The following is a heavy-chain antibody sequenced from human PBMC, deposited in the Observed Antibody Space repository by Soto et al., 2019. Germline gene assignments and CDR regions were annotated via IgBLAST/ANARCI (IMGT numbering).Heavy chain of an antibody. CDR1: GASISSADHY. CDR3: ARALYSRTWYGDFDS. CDR2: IYYSGST. J-gene: IGHJ4*02. Sequence: SETLSLTCTVSGASISSADHYWSWVRQPPGKGLEWIGYIYYSGSTYYSPSLKSRVSISVDTSKNHFSLRVNSVTAADTAVYYCARALYSRTWYGDFDSWGQGTLVTVSS. V-gene: IGHV4-30-4*01. D-gene: IGHD6-13*01.